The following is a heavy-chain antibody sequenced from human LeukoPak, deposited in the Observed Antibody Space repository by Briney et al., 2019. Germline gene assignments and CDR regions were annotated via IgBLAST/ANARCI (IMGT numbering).Heavy chain of an antibody. D-gene: IGHD3-22*01. V-gene: IGHV3-33*01. CDR2: IWYDGSNK. J-gene: IGHJ4*02. Sequence: GRSLRLSCAASGFTFSSYGMHWVRQAPGKGLEWVAFIWYDGSNKYYADSVKGRFTISRDNSKNTLYLQMNSLRAEDTAVYYCARESYDSSGYYFDYWGQGTLVTVSS. CDR3: ARESYDSSGYYFDY. CDR1: GFTFSSYG.